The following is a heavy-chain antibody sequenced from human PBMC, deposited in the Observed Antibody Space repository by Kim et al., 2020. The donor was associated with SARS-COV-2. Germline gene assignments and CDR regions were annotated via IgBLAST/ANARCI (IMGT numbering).Heavy chain of an antibody. Sequence: GGSLRLSCAASGFTFSSYGMHWVRQAPGKGLEWVAVIWYDGSNKYYADSVKGRFTISRDNSKNTLYLQMNSLRAEDTAVYYCARGVLRYFDWLKFLDPAFDIWGQGTMVTVSS. CDR3: ARGVLRYFDWLKFLDPAFDI. V-gene: IGHV3-33*01. J-gene: IGHJ3*02. D-gene: IGHD3-9*01. CDR1: GFTFSSYG. CDR2: IWYDGSNK.